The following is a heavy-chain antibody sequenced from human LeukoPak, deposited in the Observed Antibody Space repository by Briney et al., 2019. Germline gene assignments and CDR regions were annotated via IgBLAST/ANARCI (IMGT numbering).Heavy chain of an antibody. J-gene: IGHJ5*02. CDR1: GFTFSSYA. CDR2: ISGSGVST. CDR3: AKDAHSGSYSLLDP. D-gene: IGHD1-26*01. V-gene: IGHV3-23*01. Sequence: PGGSLRLSCAASGFTFSSYAMSWVRQAPGKGLDWVSAISGSGVSTYYADSVKGRFTISRDNSKNTLYLQMNSLRAEDTAVYYSAKDAHSGSYSLLDPWGQGTLVTVSS.